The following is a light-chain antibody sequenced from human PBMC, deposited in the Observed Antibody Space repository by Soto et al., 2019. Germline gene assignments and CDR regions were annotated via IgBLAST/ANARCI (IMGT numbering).Light chain of an antibody. CDR3: MQGLQTPPIT. J-gene: IGKJ5*01. CDR1: QRPLHRNGYNY. Sequence: VVAPSPLSLPVPPREPAPISWRSSQRPLHRNGYNYLDWYLQKPGQSPQLLIYLGSNRASGVPDRFSGSGSGTDFTLKISRVEAEDVGVYYCMQGLQTPPITFGQGTRLEIK. V-gene: IGKV2-28*01. CDR2: LGS.